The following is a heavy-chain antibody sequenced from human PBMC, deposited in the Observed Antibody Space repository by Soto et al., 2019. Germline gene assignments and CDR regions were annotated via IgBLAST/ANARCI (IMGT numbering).Heavy chain of an antibody. Sequence: PGGSLRLSCTASGFTFGDYAMSWFRQAPGKGLEWVGFIRSKVYGGTTEYAASVKGRFTISRDDSKSIAYLQMNSLKTEDTAVYYCSGADFWSGGIYYYYGMDVWGQGTTVTVSS. CDR1: GFTFGDYA. CDR3: SGADFWSGGIYYYYGMDV. J-gene: IGHJ6*02. V-gene: IGHV3-49*03. D-gene: IGHD3-3*01. CDR2: IRSKVYGGTT.